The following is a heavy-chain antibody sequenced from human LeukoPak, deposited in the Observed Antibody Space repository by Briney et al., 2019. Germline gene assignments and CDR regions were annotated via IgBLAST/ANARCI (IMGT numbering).Heavy chain of an antibody. CDR2: ISVSGNT. V-gene: IGHV3-23*01. CDR3: AKAPVTTCSGAYCYPFDY. CDR1: GFPLSSYA. D-gene: IGHD2-15*01. Sequence: GGSLRLFCAASGFPLSSYAMSWVRQGPGKGREWVSAISVSGNTYHADSVKGRFTISRDSSKNTLYLQMNRLRAGDAAVYYCAKAPVTTCSGAYCYPFDYWSQGTLVTVSS. J-gene: IGHJ4*02.